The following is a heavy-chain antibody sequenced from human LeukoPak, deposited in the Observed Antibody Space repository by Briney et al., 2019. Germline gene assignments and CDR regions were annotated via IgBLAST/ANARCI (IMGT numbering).Heavy chain of an antibody. CDR3: ARGGEQLVHYYYYYYMDV. J-gene: IGHJ6*03. CDR2: INHSGST. Sequence: SETLSLTCAVYGGSFSGYYWSWMRQPPGEGLEWIGEINHSGSTNYNPSLKSRVTISVDTSKNQFSLKLSSVTAADTAVYYCARGGEQLVHYYYYYYMDVWGKGTTVTVSS. D-gene: IGHD6-6*01. CDR1: GGSFSGYY. V-gene: IGHV4-34*01.